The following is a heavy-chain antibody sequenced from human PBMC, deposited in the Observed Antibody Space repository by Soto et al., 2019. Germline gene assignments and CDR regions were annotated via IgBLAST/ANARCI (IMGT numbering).Heavy chain of an antibody. J-gene: IGHJ4*02. CDR3: ARERRSEGLRLGLDY. D-gene: IGHD5-12*01. Sequence: ASVKVSCKASGYTFTSYGISWVRQAPGQGLEWMGWISAYNGNTNYAQKLQGRVTMTTDTSTSTAYMELRSLRSDDTAVYYCARERRSEGLRLGLDYWGQGPLVTGSS. CDR1: GYTFTSYG. V-gene: IGHV1-18*04. CDR2: ISAYNGNT.